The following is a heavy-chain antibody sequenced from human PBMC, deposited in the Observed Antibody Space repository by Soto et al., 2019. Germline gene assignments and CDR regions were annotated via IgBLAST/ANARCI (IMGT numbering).Heavy chain of an antibody. D-gene: IGHD3-3*01. CDR3: ARGGGVVNFLDP. CDR2: MNPNSGNT. J-gene: IGHJ5*02. V-gene: IGHV1-8*01. Sequence: QVQLVQSGAEVKKPGASVKVSCKASGYTFTSYDINWVRQATGQGLEWMGWMNPNSGNTGYAQKFHVRVTMTRNTXXXXXXXXXXXXXXXXTAVYYCARGGGVVNFLDPWGQGTLVTVSS. CDR1: GYTFTSYD.